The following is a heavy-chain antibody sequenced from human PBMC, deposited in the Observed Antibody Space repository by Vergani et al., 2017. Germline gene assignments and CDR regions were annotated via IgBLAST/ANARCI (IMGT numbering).Heavy chain of an antibody. CDR2: FSYNGGT. CDR3: AKQDIVEVPSTTPDAFSF. J-gene: IGHJ3*01. CDR1: GESVSSIYHD. Sequence: QLQLRESGPGLVKPSETLSLTCSVSGESVSSIYHDWGWIRQAPGKGLEWIATFSYNGGTTYNPSLKSRVSMYVDTSKNQLYLNLTSVTAADTAVYFCAKQDIVEVPSTTPDAFSFWGQGTMVTVSS. D-gene: IGHD2-15*01. V-gene: IGHV4-39*01.